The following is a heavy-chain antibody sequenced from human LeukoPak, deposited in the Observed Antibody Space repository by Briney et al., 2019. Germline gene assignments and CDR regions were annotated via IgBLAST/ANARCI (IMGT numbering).Heavy chain of an antibody. J-gene: IGHJ4*02. Sequence: PGGSLRLSCAASGFTFSSYWMSWVRQAPGKGLEWVANIKQDEREKYYVDSVKGRFTISRDNAKNSLYLQMNSLRAEDTAMYYCARRVLTTTDYLDYWGQGTLVTVSS. CDR3: ARRVLTTTDYLDY. CDR1: GFTFSSYW. CDR2: IKQDEREK. V-gene: IGHV3-7*01. D-gene: IGHD2-8*01.